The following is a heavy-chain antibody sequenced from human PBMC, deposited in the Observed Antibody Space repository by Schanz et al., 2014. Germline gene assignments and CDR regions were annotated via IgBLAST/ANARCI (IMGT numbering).Heavy chain of an antibody. CDR1: GYTFTRYY. J-gene: IGHJ4*02. V-gene: IGHV1-46*01. CDR3: ARDRVYSDGLAGDY. Sequence: QVQLVQSGAEVKKSGASAKVSCRASGYTFTRYYMHWVRQAPGQGLEWMGRIYLSDGSTRYAQKFQGRVTVTRDTSTTTVYMDLSSLISEDTAVYYCARDRVYSDGLAGDYWGQGTLVTVSS. D-gene: IGHD5-18*01. CDR2: IYLSDGST.